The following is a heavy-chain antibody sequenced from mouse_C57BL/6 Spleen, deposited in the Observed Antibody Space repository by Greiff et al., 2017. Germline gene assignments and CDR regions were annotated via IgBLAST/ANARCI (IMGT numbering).Heavy chain of an antibody. J-gene: IGHJ1*03. D-gene: IGHD1-1*01. CDR1: GYAFSSYW. V-gene: IGHV1-80*01. CDR2: IYPGDGDT. CDR3: ARSGYYVDFDV. Sequence: VQRVESGAELVKPGASVKISCKASGYAFSSYWMNWVKQRPGKGLEWIGQIYPGDGDTNYNGKFKGKATLTADKSSSTAYMQLSSLTSEDAAVYFCARSGYYVDFDVGGTGTTVTVSS.